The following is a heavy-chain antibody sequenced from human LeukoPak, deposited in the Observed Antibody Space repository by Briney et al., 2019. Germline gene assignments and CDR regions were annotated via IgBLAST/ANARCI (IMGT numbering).Heavy chain of an antibody. V-gene: IGHV3-30*02. Sequence: GGSLRLSCAASGFTFSSYGMHWVRQAPGKGLEWVAFIRYDGSNKYYADSVKGRFTISRDNSKNTLYLQMNSLRAEDTAVYYCAKDKRITMVRGVMDDYWGQGTLVTVSS. CDR3: AKDKRITMVRGVMDDY. CDR1: GFTFSSYG. J-gene: IGHJ4*02. CDR2: IRYDGSNK. D-gene: IGHD3-10*01.